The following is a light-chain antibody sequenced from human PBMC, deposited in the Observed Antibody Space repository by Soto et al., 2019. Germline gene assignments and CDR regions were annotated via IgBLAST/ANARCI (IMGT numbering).Light chain of an antibody. CDR3: CSYGGSYTPYV. V-gene: IGLV2-11*01. Sequence: QSALTQPRSVSGSPGQSVTISCTGTSSDVGLYNYVSWYQQHPSKAPKLIIYDVSKRPSGVPDRFSGSKSGNTASLTISGLQAEDEGEYFCCSYGGSYTPYVFGTGTKLTVL. CDR1: SSDVGLYNY. CDR2: DVS. J-gene: IGLJ1*01.